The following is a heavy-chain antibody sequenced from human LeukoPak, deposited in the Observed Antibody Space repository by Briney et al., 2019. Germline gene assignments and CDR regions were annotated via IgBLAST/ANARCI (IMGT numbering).Heavy chain of an antibody. D-gene: IGHD3-9*01. CDR1: GGSISSYY. J-gene: IGHJ4*02. Sequence: SETLSLTCTVSGGSISSYYWSWIRQPPGQGLEWIGYIYYSGSTNYNPSLKSRVTISVDTSKNQFSLKLSSVTAADTAIYYCARARNEILAGYYSFDYWGQGILVTVSS. CDR2: IYYSGST. CDR3: ARARNEILAGYYSFDY. V-gene: IGHV4-59*12.